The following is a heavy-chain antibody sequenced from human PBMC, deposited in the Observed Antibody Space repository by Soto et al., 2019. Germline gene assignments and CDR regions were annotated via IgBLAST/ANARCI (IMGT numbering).Heavy chain of an antibody. J-gene: IGHJ4*02. CDR1: GFTFSTYG. V-gene: IGHV3-33*01. CDR3: ARDPSYCSGGSCLAFDY. Sequence: GGSLRLSCAASGFTFSTYGMHWVRQAPGKGLEWVAVIWYDGSNKYYADSVKGRFTISRDNSKNTLYLQMNSLTAEDTAVYYCARDPSYCSGGSCLAFDYWGQGTLVTVSS. D-gene: IGHD2-15*01. CDR2: IWYDGSNK.